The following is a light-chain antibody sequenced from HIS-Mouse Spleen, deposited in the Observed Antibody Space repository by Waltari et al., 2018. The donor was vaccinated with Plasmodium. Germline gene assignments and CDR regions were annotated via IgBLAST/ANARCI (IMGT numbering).Light chain of an antibody. Sequence: SSELTQDPAVSVALGQTVRITCQGDSLRSYYASWYQQKPGPAPVSVIYGKNNRPSGIPDRFSGSSSGNTASLTITWAQAEDEADYYCNSRDSSGTHGVFGGGTKLTVL. V-gene: IGLV3-19*01. J-gene: IGLJ2*01. CDR3: NSRDSSGTHGV. CDR1: SLRSYY. CDR2: GKN.